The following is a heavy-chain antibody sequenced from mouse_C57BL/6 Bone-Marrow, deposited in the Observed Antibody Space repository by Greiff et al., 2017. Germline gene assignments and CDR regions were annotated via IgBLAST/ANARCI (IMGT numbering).Heavy chain of an antibody. CDR2: IFPGSGST. Sequence: QVQLQQSGPELVKPGASVKISCKASGYTFTAYYINWVKQRPGQGLEWIGWIFPGSGSTYYNEKFKGKATLTVAKSSSTAYMSLSSLTSEDSAVYFCARWGLEVAMDYWGQGTSVTVSS. CDR1: GYTFTAYY. V-gene: IGHV1-75*01. D-gene: IGHD6-1*01. J-gene: IGHJ4*01. CDR3: ARWGLEVAMDY.